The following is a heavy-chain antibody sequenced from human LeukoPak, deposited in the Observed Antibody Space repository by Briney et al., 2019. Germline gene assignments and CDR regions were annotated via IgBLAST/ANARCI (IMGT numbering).Heavy chain of an antibody. CDR3: ARHLRSVYDPRAFDY. J-gene: IGHJ4*02. V-gene: IGHV4-39*01. Sequence: SETLSLTCTVSSGYISSSSYLWAWIRQPPGKGLECIGSMSYSGSTYYNPSLKSRVTISVDTSKNQFSLKLTSVTAAGTAVYYCARHLRSVYDPRAFDYWGQGTLVTVSS. CDR1: SGYISSSSYL. D-gene: IGHD5/OR15-5a*01. CDR2: MSYSGST.